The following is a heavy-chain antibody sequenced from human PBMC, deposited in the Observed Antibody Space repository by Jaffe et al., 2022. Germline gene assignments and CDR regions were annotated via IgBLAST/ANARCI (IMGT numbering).Heavy chain of an antibody. CDR3: ARGFRVQVERRHYYMDV. Sequence: QVQLVQSGAEVKKPGASVKVSCKASGYTFTSFAIHWVRQAPGQRLEWMGWINADNGDTKYLQKFQGRVAITRDTSATTAYMELNTLTSEDTAVYYCARGFRVQVERRHYYMDVWGKGTTVNVSS. CDR2: INADNGDT. J-gene: IGHJ6*03. D-gene: IGHD1-1*01. V-gene: IGHV1-3*01. CDR1: GYTFTSFA.